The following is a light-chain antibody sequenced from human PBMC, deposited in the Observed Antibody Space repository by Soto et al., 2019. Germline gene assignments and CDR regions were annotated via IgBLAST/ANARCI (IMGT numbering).Light chain of an antibody. J-gene: IGKJ4*01. V-gene: IGKV2D-30*01. CDR2: KVS. CDR3: QQYGSSRLT. Sequence: VVVTQSPLSLPVTLGQPSSISCMSSQSVVYSDGNTYLNWFQQRPGHSPRRLIYKVSNWATGIPDRFSGSGSGTDFTLTISRLEPEDFAVYYCQQYGSSRLTFSGGTKVDIK. CDR1: QSVVYSDGNTY.